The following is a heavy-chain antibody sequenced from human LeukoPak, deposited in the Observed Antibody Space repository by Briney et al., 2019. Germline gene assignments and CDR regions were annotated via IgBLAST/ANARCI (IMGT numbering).Heavy chain of an antibody. Sequence: PSETLSLTCAVYGGSFSGYYWSWIRQPPGKGLEWIACINYSGSASYNPSLKSRVTISVDTSKNQFSLKLRSVTAADTAVYYCARDLSAYYGSGSPYNWFDPWGQGTLVTVSS. CDR3: ARDLSAYYGSGSPYNWFDP. J-gene: IGHJ5*02. V-gene: IGHV4-59*01. D-gene: IGHD3-10*01. CDR1: GGSFSGYY. CDR2: INYSGSA.